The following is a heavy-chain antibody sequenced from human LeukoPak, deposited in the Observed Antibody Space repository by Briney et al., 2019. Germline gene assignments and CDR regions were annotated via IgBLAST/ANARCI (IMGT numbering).Heavy chain of an antibody. CDR2: IKEDGSEK. J-gene: IGHJ4*02. CDR3: AKEPYCSGGSCYSGPFDY. D-gene: IGHD2-15*01. Sequence: PGRSLRLSCAASGFTFSSYGMHWVRQAPGKGLEWVANIKEDGSEKNYVDSVKGRFTISRDNSKNTLYLQMNSLRAEDTAVYYCAKEPYCSGGSCYSGPFDYWGQGTLVTVSS. V-gene: IGHV3-7*03. CDR1: GFTFSSYG.